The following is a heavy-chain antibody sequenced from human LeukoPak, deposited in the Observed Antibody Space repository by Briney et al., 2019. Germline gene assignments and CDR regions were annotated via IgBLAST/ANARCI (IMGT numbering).Heavy chain of an antibody. CDR3: ARSNYGGNFDY. CDR2: IYTSGTT. CDR1: GGSFSSGSYY. D-gene: IGHD4-23*01. V-gene: IGHV4-61*02. J-gene: IGHJ4*02. Sequence: SETLSLTCTVSGGSFSSGSYYWSWIRQPAGKGLEWIGRIYTSGTTNYNPSLKSRVTISVDTSKNQFSLRLSSVTAADTAVYYCARSNYGGNFDYWGQGTLVTVSS.